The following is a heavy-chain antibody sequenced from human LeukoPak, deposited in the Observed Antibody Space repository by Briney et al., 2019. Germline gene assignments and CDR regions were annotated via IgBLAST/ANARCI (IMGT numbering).Heavy chain of an antibody. CDR2: ISSSGSTI. D-gene: IGHD6-6*01. V-gene: IGHV3-11*01. J-gene: IGHJ6*04. CDR3: ARVGVCCSSSREEV. Sequence: GGSLRLSCAASGFTFSDYYMSWIRQAPGKGLEWVSYISSSGSTIYYADSVKGRFTISRDNAKNSLYLQMNTLRAEDTAVYYCARVGVCCSSSREEVCGKGTTVTVSS. CDR1: GFTFSDYY.